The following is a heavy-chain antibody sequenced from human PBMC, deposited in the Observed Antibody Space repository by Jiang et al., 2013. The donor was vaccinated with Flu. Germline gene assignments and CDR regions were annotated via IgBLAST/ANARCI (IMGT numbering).Heavy chain of an antibody. CDR2: ISAYNGNT. J-gene: IGHJ5*02. CDR3: ARGDQNYDFWSGLVNRFDP. Sequence: GAEVKKPGASVKVSCKASGYTFTSYGISWVRQAPGQGLEWMGWISAYNGNTNYAQKLQGRVTMTTDTSTSTAYMELRSLRSDDTAVYYCARGDQNYDFWSGLVNRFDPWGQGTLVTISS. V-gene: IGHV1-18*01. D-gene: IGHD3-3*01. CDR1: GYTFTSYG.